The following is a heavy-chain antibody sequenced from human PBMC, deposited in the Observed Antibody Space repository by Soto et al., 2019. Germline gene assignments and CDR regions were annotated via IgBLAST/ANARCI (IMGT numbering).Heavy chain of an antibody. J-gene: IGHJ5*02. CDR2: INHSGSS. V-gene: IGHV4-34*01. CDR1: GGSFSGYY. D-gene: IGHD1-26*01. CDR3: ARGGWELRFDP. Sequence: PSETLSLTCAVHGGSFSGYYWRWIRQPPGQGLEWIGEINHSGSSNYNPSLESRITISLDTSKNQFSLRLSSVTAADTAVYYCARGGWELRFDPWGQGTLVTVSS.